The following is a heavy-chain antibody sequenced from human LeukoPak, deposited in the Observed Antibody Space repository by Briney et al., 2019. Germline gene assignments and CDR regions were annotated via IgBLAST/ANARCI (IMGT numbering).Heavy chain of an antibody. CDR1: GYTFTGYY. Sequence: ASVKVSCKASGYTFTGYYMHWARQAPGQGLEWMGRINPNNGATNYAQKFQGRVTISGDTSISTAYMELSSLRSDDTAVYYCTRESGSYHGNDYWGQGTLVTVSS. J-gene: IGHJ4*02. CDR3: TRESGSYHGNDY. D-gene: IGHD1-26*01. V-gene: IGHV1-2*06. CDR2: INPNNGAT.